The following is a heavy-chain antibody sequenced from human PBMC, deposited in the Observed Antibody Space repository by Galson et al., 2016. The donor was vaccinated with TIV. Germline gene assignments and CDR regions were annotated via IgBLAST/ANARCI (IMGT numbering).Heavy chain of an antibody. Sequence: SVKVSCKASGDTFSMIVFNWVRQAPGQGLDWMGGINPLLGTVNNAQKFQGRVTFTADESRSTAYVELSSLGSEDTAIYFCAKHRNTAFDTYYYYYGMDVWGQGTSVTVSS. CDR1: GDTFSMIV. V-gene: IGHV1-69*13. CDR2: INPLLGTV. D-gene: IGHD2/OR15-2a*01. J-gene: IGHJ6*02. CDR3: AKHRNTAFDTYYYYYGMDV.